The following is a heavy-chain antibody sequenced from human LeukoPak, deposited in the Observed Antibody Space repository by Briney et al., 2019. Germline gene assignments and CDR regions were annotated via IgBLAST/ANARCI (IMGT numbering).Heavy chain of an antibody. CDR2: IYYSGST. CDR3: ARDSDGLAAAGMGLDY. D-gene: IGHD6-13*01. J-gene: IGHJ4*02. CDR1: GGSISSYY. Sequence: SETLSLTCTVSGGSISSYYWSWIRQPPGKGLEWIGYIYYSGSTNYNPSLKSRVTISVDTSKNQFSLKLSSVTAADTAVYYCARDSDGLAAAGMGLDYWGQGTLVTVSS. V-gene: IGHV4-59*01.